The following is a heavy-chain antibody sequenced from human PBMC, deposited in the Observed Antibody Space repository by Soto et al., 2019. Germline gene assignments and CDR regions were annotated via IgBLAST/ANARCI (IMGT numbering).Heavy chain of an antibody. CDR3: ARPRRRYDSSGYYSGY. V-gene: IGHV3-21*01. CDR2: ISSSSSYI. D-gene: IGHD3-22*01. Sequence: EVQLVESGGGLVKPGGSXRLSCAASGFTFSSYSRNWVRQAPGKGLEWVSSISSSSSYIYYADSVKGRFTISRDNAKNSLYLQMNSLRAEDTAVYYCARPRRRYDSSGYYSGYWGQGTLVTVSS. CDR1: GFTFSSYS. J-gene: IGHJ4*02.